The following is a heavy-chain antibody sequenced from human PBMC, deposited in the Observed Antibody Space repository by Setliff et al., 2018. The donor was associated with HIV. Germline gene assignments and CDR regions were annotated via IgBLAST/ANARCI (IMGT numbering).Heavy chain of an antibody. Sequence: ASVKVSCKASGYTFTGYYMHWVRQAPGQGLEWMGRINPNSGGTNYAQKFQGRVTITTDESTSTAYMELSSLRSEDTAVYYCARVGEYSYKDWGQGTLVTVSS. CDR3: ARVGEYSYKD. J-gene: IGHJ4*02. V-gene: IGHV1-2*06. CDR2: INPNSGGT. CDR1: GYTFTGYY. D-gene: IGHD5-18*01.